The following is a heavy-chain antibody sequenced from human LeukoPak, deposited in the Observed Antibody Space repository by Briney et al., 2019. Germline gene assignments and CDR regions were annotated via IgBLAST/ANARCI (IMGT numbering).Heavy chain of an antibody. D-gene: IGHD1-14*01. CDR3: AKNWYY. CDR1: GFTFSSHG. J-gene: IGHJ4*02. Sequence: GGSLRLSCAASGFTFSSHGMHWARQAPGKGLEWVAFIRYDGSNKYYADSVKGRFTISRDNSKNTLYLQMNSLRAEDTAVYYCAKNWYYWGQGTLVTVSS. CDR2: IRYDGSNK. V-gene: IGHV3-30*02.